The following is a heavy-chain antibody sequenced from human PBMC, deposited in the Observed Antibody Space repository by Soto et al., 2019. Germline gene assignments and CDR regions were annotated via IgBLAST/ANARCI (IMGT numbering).Heavy chain of an antibody. Sequence: SETLSLTCTVSGGSISSSSYYWGWIRQPPGKGLEWIGSIYYSGSTYYNPSLKSRVTISVDTSKNQFSLKLSSVTAADTAVYYCARLSAYYDFWSGLYYYYYMDVWGKGTTVTVSS. CDR3: ARLSAYYDFWSGLYYYYYMDV. CDR1: GGSISSSSYY. J-gene: IGHJ6*03. V-gene: IGHV4-39*01. D-gene: IGHD3-3*01. CDR2: IYYSGST.